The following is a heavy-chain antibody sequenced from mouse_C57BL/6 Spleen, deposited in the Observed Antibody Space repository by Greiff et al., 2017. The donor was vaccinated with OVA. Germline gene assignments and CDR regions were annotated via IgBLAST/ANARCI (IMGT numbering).Heavy chain of an antibody. CDR2: ISGGGGNT. Sequence: EVMLVESGGGLVKPGGSLKLSCAASGFTFSSYTMSWVRQTPEKRLEWVATISGGGGNTYYPDSVKGRFTISRDNAKNTLYLQMSSLRSEDTALYYCARLIYSNYRNAMDYWGQGTSVTVSS. CDR3: ARLIYSNYRNAMDY. J-gene: IGHJ4*01. CDR1: GFTFSSYT. V-gene: IGHV5-9*01. D-gene: IGHD2-5*01.